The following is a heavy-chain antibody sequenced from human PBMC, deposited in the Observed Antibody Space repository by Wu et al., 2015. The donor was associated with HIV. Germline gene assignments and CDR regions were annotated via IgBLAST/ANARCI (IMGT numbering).Heavy chain of an antibody. CDR1: GGTFSSYA. J-gene: IGHJ4*02. Sequence: QVQLVQSGAEVKKPGSSVKVSCKASGGTFSSYAISWVRQAPGQGLEWMGGIIPIFGTANYAQKFQGRVTITTDESTSTAYMELSSLRSEDTAVYYCARDAYYYDSSGYYFDYWGQGALVTVSS. CDR3: ARDAYYYDSSGYYFDY. D-gene: IGHD3-22*01. V-gene: IGHV1-69*01. CDR2: IIPIFGTA.